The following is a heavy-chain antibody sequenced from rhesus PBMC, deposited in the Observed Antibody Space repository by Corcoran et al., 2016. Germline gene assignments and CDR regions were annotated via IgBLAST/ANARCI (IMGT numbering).Heavy chain of an antibody. CDR1: GFTFSIYA. CDR2: IIPLVGIT. CDR3: ARGGYFEF. V-gene: IGHV1-151*01. Sequence: QVQLVQSGAEARKPGASGKLPCKASGFTFSIYACSWVRQAPGQGLGWRGEIIPLVGITNDAQKFQGRVTITADTSTSTAYMELSSLRSEDTAVYYCARGGYFEFWGQGALVTVSS. J-gene: IGHJ1*01.